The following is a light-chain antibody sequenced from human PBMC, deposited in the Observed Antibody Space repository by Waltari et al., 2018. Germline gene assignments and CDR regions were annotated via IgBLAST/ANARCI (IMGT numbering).Light chain of an antibody. Sequence: SYELTQPPSVSVSPGQTARITCSGDALPKQYAYWYQQKAGQAPVLVIYKDTGRPPGVPERLSGSSSGKTVTLTISGGQAEDEADYYCQSADSATYVIFGGGTKLTVL. J-gene: IGLJ2*01. V-gene: IGLV3-25*03. CDR1: ALPKQY. CDR3: QSADSATYVI. CDR2: KDT.